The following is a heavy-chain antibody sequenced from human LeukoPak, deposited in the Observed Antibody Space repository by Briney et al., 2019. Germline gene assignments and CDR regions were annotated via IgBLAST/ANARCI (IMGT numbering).Heavy chain of an antibody. CDR3: AKDPQWLVPRAGDYFDY. CDR2: ISGSGGST. J-gene: IGHJ4*02. D-gene: IGHD6-19*01. Sequence: GGSLRLSCASSGYTYSCYAMSWVRRASARGLECVSAISGSGGSTYYADSVKGRFTISRDNSKNTLYLQMNSLRAEDTAVYYCAKDPQWLVPRAGDYFDYWGQGTLVTVSS. CDR1: GYTYSCYA. V-gene: IGHV3-23*01.